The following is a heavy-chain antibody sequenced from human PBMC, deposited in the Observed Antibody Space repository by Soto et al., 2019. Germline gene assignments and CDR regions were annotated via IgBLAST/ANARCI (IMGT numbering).Heavy chain of an antibody. CDR3: ARDLRRSDGYNLAY. J-gene: IGHJ4*02. V-gene: IGHV4-59*01. Sequence: PSETLSLTCTVSGGSISSYYWSWIRQPPGKGLEWIGYIYYSGSTNYNPSLKSRVTISVDTSKNQFSLKLSSVTAADTAVYYCARDLRRSDGYNLAYWGQGTLVTVSS. CDR1: GGSISSYY. D-gene: IGHD5-12*01. CDR2: IYYSGST.